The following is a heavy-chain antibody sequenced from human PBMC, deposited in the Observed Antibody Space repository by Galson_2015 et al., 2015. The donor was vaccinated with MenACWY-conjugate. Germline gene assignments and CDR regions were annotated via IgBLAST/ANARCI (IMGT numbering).Heavy chain of an antibody. CDR3: VRVYRGGSFDY. CDR1: GYTFTTYY. D-gene: IGHD1-26*01. J-gene: IGHJ4*02. CDR2: IRPSGDDGT. V-gene: IGHV1-46*01. Sequence: SVKVSCKASGYTFTTYYMHWVRQAPGQGLEWMGIIRPSGDDGTTYAQKFQGRVTMTRDTSTSTVYMDLSSLRSEDTAVYYCVRVYRGGSFDYWGQGTLVTVSS.